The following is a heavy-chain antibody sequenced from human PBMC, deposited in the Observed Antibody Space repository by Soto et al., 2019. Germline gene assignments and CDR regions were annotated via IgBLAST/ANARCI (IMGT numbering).Heavy chain of an antibody. J-gene: IGHJ5*02. CDR3: TKKGRSGGSGPNWFDP. V-gene: IGHV3-23*01. CDR1: GFTFNSYV. D-gene: IGHD2-15*01. Sequence: GGSLRLSCAASGFTFNSYVMSWVRQAPGKGLEWVSGISGSGSDTYYADSVKGRFTISRDNSKNTLYLQMNSLRAEDTALYYCTKKGRSGGSGPNWFDPWGQGTLVTVSS. CDR2: ISGSGSDT.